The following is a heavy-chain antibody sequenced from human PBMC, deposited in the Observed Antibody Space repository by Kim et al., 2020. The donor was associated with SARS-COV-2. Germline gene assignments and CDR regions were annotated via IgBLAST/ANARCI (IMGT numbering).Heavy chain of an antibody. J-gene: IGHJ5*02. D-gene: IGHD6-13*01. CDR1: GFTFSSYW. CDR3: VRGSFQQGFDH. V-gene: IGHV3-74*01. CDR2: IKSDGSDT. Sequence: GGSLRLSCEASGFTFSSYWMNWVRQGPGKGLVWVSRIKSDGSDTHYEDSVKGRFTISSDNAKNTLHLQLNSLGVEDTAIYYCVRGSFQQGFDHWGQGTLVTVSS.